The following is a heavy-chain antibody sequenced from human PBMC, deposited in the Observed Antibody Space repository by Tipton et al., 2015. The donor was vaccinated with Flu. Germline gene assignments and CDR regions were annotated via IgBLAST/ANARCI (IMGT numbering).Heavy chain of an antibody. D-gene: IGHD1-26*01. CDR1: GFTFSSYA. Sequence: SLRLSCAASGFTFSSYAMHWVRQAPGKGLEWVAVISYDGSNKYYADSVKGRFTISRDNSKNTLYLQMNSLRAEDTAVYYCARVVVGAAGYWGQGTLVTVSS. J-gene: IGHJ4*02. V-gene: IGHV3-30*01. CDR2: ISYDGSNK. CDR3: ARVVVGAAGY.